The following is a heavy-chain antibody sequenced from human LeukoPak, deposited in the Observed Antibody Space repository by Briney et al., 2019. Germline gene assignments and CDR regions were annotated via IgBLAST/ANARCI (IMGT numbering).Heavy chain of an antibody. Sequence: GGSLRLSRSASGFTFISYSMNWVRQAPRKGPEWVSSISSSSSYIFYADSVKGRFTISRDNAKNSLYLQMDSLRAEDTAVYYCARGFGSSWFYFDYWGQGTLVTVSS. D-gene: IGHD6-13*01. J-gene: IGHJ4*02. CDR3: ARGFGSSWFYFDY. CDR1: GFTFISYS. V-gene: IGHV3-21*01. CDR2: ISSSSSYI.